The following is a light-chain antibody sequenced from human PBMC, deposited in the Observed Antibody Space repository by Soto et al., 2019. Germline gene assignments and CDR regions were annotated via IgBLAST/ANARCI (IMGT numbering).Light chain of an antibody. CDR1: QSVSSSY. CDR2: GES. J-gene: IGKJ4*01. Sequence: EIVVTQSPGTLSLSPGERATLSCRASQSVSSSYIGWYQQKPGPAPRLLIYGESSKAIDIPDRFSGSGSGTEFTLTISRLEPEDFAVYYCKQYSSLPLTFGGGIKVEIK. CDR3: KQYSSLPLT. V-gene: IGKV3-20*01.